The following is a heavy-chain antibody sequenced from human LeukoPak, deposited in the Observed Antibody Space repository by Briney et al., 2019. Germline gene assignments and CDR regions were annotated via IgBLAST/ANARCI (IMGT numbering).Heavy chain of an antibody. D-gene: IGHD2-21*01. CDR2: ISAYNGNT. Sequence: ASVKVSCKASGYTFTSYGISWVRQAPGQGLEWTGWISAYNGNTNYAQKLQGRVTMTTDTSTSTAYMELRSLRSDDTAVYYCARIAYCGGDCYTTYFDYWGQGTLVTVSS. V-gene: IGHV1-18*01. CDR1: GYTFTSYG. J-gene: IGHJ4*02. CDR3: ARIAYCGGDCYTTYFDY.